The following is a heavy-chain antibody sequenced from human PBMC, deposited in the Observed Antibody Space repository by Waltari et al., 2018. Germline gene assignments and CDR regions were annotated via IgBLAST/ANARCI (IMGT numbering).Heavy chain of an antibody. CDR1: GAFISGLY. D-gene: IGHD4-17*01. CDR2: SGK. CDR3: VRSYTVTTTPIAGY. V-gene: IGHV4-59*01. Sequence: VQLQESGPGMVMPSETLSLPCDIFGAFISGLYWSWIRQPPGKGLEWIGYSGKKYNPSLKSRVAISLDTSKNQFSLTLNSMTAADAAVYYCVRSYTVTTTPIAGYWGQGILVTVSS. J-gene: IGHJ4*02.